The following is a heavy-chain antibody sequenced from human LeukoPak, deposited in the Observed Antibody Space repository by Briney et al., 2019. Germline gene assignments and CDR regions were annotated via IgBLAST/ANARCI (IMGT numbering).Heavy chain of an antibody. CDR2: IKQDGSEK. Sequence: LSGGSLRLSCAASGFTFSSYWMSWVRQAPGKGLEWVANIKQDGSEKYYVDSVKGRFTISRDNAKNSLYLQMNSLRAEDTAVYYCASDFWSGYFTPTIWGQGTLVTVSS. D-gene: IGHD3-3*01. V-gene: IGHV3-7*01. J-gene: IGHJ4*02. CDR3: ASDFWSGYFTPTI. CDR1: GFTFSSYW.